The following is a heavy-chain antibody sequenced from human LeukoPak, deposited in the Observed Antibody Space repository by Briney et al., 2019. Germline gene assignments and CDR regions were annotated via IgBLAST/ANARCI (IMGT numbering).Heavy chain of an antibody. D-gene: IGHD3-22*01. CDR3: ARDRARGPYYYDSSGPIDY. CDR1: GVSISSYY. CDR2: IYTSGST. Sequence: PSETLSLTCTVSGVSISSYYWSWIRQPAGKGLEWIGRIYTSGSTNYNPSLKSRVTMSVDTSKNQFSLKLSSVTAADTAVYYCARDRARGPYYYDSSGPIDYWGQGTLVTVSS. V-gene: IGHV4-4*07. J-gene: IGHJ4*02.